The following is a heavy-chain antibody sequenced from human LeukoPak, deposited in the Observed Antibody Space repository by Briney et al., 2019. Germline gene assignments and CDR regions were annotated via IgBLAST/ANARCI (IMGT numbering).Heavy chain of an antibody. D-gene: IGHD4-17*01. V-gene: IGHV3-23*01. J-gene: IGHJ4*02. CDR3: AKDRGSLAYGAYVDH. Sequence: GGSLRLSCAASGFTFSSYAMSWVRQAPGKGLEWVSAISGSGGSTYYADSVKGRFTISRDNSKNTLYLQMNRLRAEDTAVYYCAKDRGSLAYGAYVDHWGQGTLVTVSS. CDR1: GFTFSSYA. CDR2: ISGSGGST.